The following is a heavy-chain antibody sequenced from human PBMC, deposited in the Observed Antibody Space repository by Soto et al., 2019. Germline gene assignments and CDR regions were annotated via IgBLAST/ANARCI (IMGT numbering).Heavy chain of an antibody. CDR3: ARRYSGYDFDAFDI. Sequence: ASVKVSCKASGYTFTSYCISWVRQAPGQGLEWMGWISAYNGNTNYAQKLQGRVTMTTDTSTSTAYMELRSLRSDDTAVYYCARRYSGYDFDAFDIWGQGTMVTVSS. V-gene: IGHV1-18*01. D-gene: IGHD5-12*01. CDR1: GYTFTSYC. CDR2: ISAYNGNT. J-gene: IGHJ3*02.